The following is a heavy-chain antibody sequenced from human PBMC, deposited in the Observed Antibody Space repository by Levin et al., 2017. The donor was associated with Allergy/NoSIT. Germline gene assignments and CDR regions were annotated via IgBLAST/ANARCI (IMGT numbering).Heavy chain of an antibody. V-gene: IGHV3-11*05. CDR3: ARANYYDSSRRPNNFDY. Sequence: GGSLRLSCAASGFTFSDYYMSWIRQAPGKGLEWVSYISSSSSYTNYADSVKGRFTISRDNAKNSLYLQMNSLRAEDTAVYYCARANYYDSSRRPNNFDYWGQGTLVTVSS. D-gene: IGHD3-22*01. CDR1: GFTFSDYY. J-gene: IGHJ4*02. CDR2: ISSSSSYT.